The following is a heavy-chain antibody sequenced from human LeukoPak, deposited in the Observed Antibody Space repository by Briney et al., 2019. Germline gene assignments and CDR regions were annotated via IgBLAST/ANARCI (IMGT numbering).Heavy chain of an antibody. J-gene: IGHJ3*02. CDR3: ATTTGRIFDI. CDR2: IRYDGSNK. CDR1: GFTFSSYG. V-gene: IGHV3-30*02. D-gene: IGHD4-11*01. Sequence: PGGSLGLSCAASGFTFSSYGMHWVRQAPGKGLEWVAFIRYDGSNKYYADSVKGRFTISRDNAKNTLYLQMNSLRAEDTAVYYCATTTGRIFDIWGQGTMVTVSS.